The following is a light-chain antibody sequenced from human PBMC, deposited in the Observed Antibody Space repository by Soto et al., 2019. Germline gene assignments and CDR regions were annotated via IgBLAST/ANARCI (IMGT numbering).Light chain of an antibody. CDR1: SSDVGSYNY. CDR3: ISYTGSDTSYV. V-gene: IGLV2-14*01. Sequence: QSVLAQPASVSGSPGQSVTISCTGTSSDVGSYNYVAWYQQFPGETPKLIIYEVRNRPSGVSSRFSGSKSGNTASLTISGLQAEDEADYYCISYTGSDTSYVFGTGTKVTVL. CDR2: EVR. J-gene: IGLJ1*01.